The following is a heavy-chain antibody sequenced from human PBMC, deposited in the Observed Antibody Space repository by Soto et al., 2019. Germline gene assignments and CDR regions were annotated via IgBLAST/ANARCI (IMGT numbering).Heavy chain of an antibody. D-gene: IGHD3-22*01. CDR2: ISYDGSNK. V-gene: IGHV3-30-3*01. J-gene: IGHJ4*02. CDR3: ARGGVVVITPVDY. Sequence: QVQLVESGGGVVQPGRSLRLSCAASGFTFSSYAMHWVRQAPGKGLEWVAVISYDGSNKYYADSVKGRFTISGDNSKNTLYLQMNSLRAEDTAVYYCARGGVVVITPVDYWGQGTLVTVSS. CDR1: GFTFSSYA.